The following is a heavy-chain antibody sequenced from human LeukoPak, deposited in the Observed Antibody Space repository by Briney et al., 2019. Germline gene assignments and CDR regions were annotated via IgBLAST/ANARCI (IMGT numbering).Heavy chain of an antibody. V-gene: IGHV4-59*01. CDR2: FYYSGST. Sequence: SETLSLTCTVSGGSISSYYWSWIRQPPGKGLEWIGYFYYSGSTNYNPSLKSRVTISVDTSKNQFSLKLSSVTAADTAVYYCARVRRDGYPSWGQGTLVTVSS. CDR3: ARVRRDGYPS. CDR1: GGSISSYY. J-gene: IGHJ4*02. D-gene: IGHD5-24*01.